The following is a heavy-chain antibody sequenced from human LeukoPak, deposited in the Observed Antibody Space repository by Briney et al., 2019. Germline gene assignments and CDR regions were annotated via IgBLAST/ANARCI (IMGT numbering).Heavy chain of an antibody. D-gene: IGHD5-12*01. J-gene: IGHJ4*02. CDR2: IYYSGST. CDR3: ARGGGYSGYDWYDY. Sequence: SETLSLTCTVSGGSISPYYWSWIRQPPGKGLEWIGYIYYSGSTNYNPSLKSRVTISVDTSKNQFSLKLSSVTAADTAVYYCARGGGYSGYDWYDYWGQGTLVTVSS. V-gene: IGHV4-59*08. CDR1: GGSISPYY.